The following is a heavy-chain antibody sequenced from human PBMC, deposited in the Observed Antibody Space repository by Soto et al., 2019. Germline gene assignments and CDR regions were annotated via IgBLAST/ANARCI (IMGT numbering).Heavy chain of an antibody. J-gene: IGHJ5*02. D-gene: IGHD3-10*01. CDR2: IKSKTDGGTT. CDR1: GFTFSNAW. V-gene: IGHV3-15*01. Sequence: PGGSLRLSCAASGFTFSNAWMSWVRQAPGKGLEWVGRIKSKTDGGTTDYAAPVKGRFTISRDDSKNTLYLQMNSLRAEDTAVYYCARGVRFGEYPWPLSAWGQGTLVTVSS. CDR3: ARGVRFGEYPWPLSA.